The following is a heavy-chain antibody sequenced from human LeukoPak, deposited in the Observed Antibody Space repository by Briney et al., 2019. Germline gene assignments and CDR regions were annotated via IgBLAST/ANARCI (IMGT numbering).Heavy chain of an antibody. CDR3: ARDPIAAAGPFDY. CDR2: IKQDGSGK. J-gene: IGHJ4*02. D-gene: IGHD6-13*01. Sequence: PGGSLRLSCVVSGFTFSRSWMSWVRQAPGKGLEWVAKIKQDGSGKYYVDSVKGRFTISRDNAKNSLYLQMNSLRAEDTAVYYCARDPIAAAGPFDYWGQGTLVTVSS. CDR1: GFTFSRSW. V-gene: IGHV3-7*01.